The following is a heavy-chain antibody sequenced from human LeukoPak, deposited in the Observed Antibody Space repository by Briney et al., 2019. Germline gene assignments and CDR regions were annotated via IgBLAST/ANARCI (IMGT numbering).Heavy chain of an antibody. D-gene: IGHD5-24*01. CDR2: IFSNGDT. CDR1: EFTVSRNY. V-gene: IGHV3-53*01. CDR3: TRDQMNY. J-gene: IGHJ4*02. Sequence: GGSLRLSCTASEFTVSRNYMLWVRQAPGKGLEWVSLIFSNGDTHYADSVKGRFTIPRDTSKNTVSLQMNSLRAEDTAMYYCTRDQMNYWGQGTLVTVSS.